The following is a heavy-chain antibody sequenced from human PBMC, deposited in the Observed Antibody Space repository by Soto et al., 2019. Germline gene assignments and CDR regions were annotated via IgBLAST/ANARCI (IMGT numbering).Heavy chain of an antibody. CDR1: GYTFTGYY. J-gene: IGHJ6*02. Sequence: ASVKVSCKASGYTFTGYYMHWFRQAPGQGLEWMGWINPNSGGTNYAQKFQGRVTMTRDTSISTAYMELSRLRSEDTAVYYCARDMYYYDSSGPDYYYYYGMEVWGQGTTVTVSS. CDR3: ARDMYYYDSSGPDYYYYYGMEV. CDR2: INPNSGGT. D-gene: IGHD3-22*01. V-gene: IGHV1-2*02.